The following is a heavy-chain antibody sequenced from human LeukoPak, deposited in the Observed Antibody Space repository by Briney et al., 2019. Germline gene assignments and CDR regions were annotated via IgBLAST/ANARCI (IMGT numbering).Heavy chain of an antibody. CDR2: INHSGST. CDR1: GGSFSGYY. Sequence: SETLSLTCAVYGGSFSGYYWSWIRQPPGKGLEWIGEINHSGSTNYNPSLKSRVTISVDTSKNQFSLKLSSVTAADTAVYYCARDNRNGYSSSWYHPRGYYYYYYMDVWGKGTTVTVSS. V-gene: IGHV4-34*01. CDR3: ARDNRNGYSSSWYHPRGYYYYYYMDV. D-gene: IGHD6-13*01. J-gene: IGHJ6*03.